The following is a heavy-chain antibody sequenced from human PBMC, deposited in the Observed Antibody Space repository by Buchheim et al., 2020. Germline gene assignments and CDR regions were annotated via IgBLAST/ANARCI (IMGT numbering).Heavy chain of an antibody. V-gene: IGHV3-7*01. D-gene: IGHD3-22*01. CDR3: ARVNLYYYDSNYMDY. Sequence: EVQLVESGGGLVQPGGSLRLSCAASGFTFSSYWMSWVRQAPGKGLEWVANIKQDGSEKYYVDSVKGRFTISRDNSKNSLYLKMNSLRAEDTAVYYCARVNLYYYDSNYMDYWGQGTL. CDR2: IKQDGSEK. CDR1: GFTFSSYW. J-gene: IGHJ4*02.